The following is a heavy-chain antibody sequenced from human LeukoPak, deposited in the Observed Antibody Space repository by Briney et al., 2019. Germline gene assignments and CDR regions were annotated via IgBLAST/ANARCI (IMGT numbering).Heavy chain of an antibody. CDR3: ARDHDY. CDR2: ISSSGNTI. CDR1: GSTFSSYE. V-gene: IGHV3-48*03. Sequence: GGSLRLSCAASGSTFSSYEVNWVRQAPGKGLEWVSYISSSGNTIYYADSVKGRFTISRDNAKNSLYLQMNSLRAEDTAVYYCARDHDYWGQGTLVTVSS. J-gene: IGHJ4*02.